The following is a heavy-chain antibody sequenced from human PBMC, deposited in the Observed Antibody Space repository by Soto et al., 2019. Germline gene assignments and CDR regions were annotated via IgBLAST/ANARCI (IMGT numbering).Heavy chain of an antibody. CDR3: AKDYGDYIYYFDL. D-gene: IGHD4-17*01. V-gene: IGHV3-9*01. Sequence: EVQLVESGGGFVQPGRSLRLSCAASGFTFDDYAMHWVRQAPGKGLEWVSGISWNSGTIDYADAVKGRFPISRDNAKNSLYLQMNSLRAEDTALYYCAKDYGDYIYYFDLWGRGTRVTVSS. J-gene: IGHJ2*01. CDR2: ISWNSGTI. CDR1: GFTFDDYA.